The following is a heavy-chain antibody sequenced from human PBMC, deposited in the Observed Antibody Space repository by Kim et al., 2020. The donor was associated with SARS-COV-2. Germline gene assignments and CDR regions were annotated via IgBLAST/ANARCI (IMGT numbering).Heavy chain of an antibody. CDR2: IAYDGGFK. J-gene: IGHJ4*02. Sequence: GGSLRLSCAASGFSFSSYGMHWVRRAPGKGLEWVAVIAYDGGFKYYGDSVKGRVTISRDNSKDTLYLEMNSLRDEDTAVYHCAKVRLVGADGTKFPFLDYWGQGTQVTVSA. D-gene: IGHD6-13*01. V-gene: IGHV3-30*18. CDR3: AKVRLVGADGTKFPFLDY. CDR1: GFSFSSYG.